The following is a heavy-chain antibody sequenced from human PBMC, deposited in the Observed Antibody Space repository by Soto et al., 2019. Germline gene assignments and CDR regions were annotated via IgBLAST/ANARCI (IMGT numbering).Heavy chain of an antibody. V-gene: IGHV1-69*02. Sequence: QVQLVQSGAEVKKPGSSVKVSCKASGGIFNRYSVSWVRQAPGQGLEWMGRIIPLFGITNYAQKFQGRVMITADQSTNTIYMEVNGLRSEDTALYYCATFYGGDCTTTTCYGDFDYWGQGTLVTVTS. CDR2: IIPLFGIT. CDR3: ATFYGGDCTTTTCYGDFDY. CDR1: GGIFNRYS. D-gene: IGHD2-2*01. J-gene: IGHJ4*02.